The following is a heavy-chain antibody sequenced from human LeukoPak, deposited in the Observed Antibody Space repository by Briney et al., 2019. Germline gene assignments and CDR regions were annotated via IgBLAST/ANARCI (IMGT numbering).Heavy chain of an antibody. CDR2: IYYSGST. D-gene: IGHD3-10*01. Sequence: SETLSLTCTVSGGSISSGGYYWSWIRQHPGKGLEWIGYIYYSGSTYYNPSLKSRVTISVDTSKNQFSLKLSSVTAADTAVYYCARDTYYYGSGSYIAGGYYYGMDVWGQGTTVTVSS. CDR3: ARDTYYYGSGSYIAGGYYYGMDV. CDR1: GGSISSGGYY. V-gene: IGHV4-31*03. J-gene: IGHJ6*02.